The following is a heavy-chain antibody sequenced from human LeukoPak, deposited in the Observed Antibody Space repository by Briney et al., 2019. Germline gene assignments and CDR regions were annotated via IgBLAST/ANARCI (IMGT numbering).Heavy chain of an antibody. CDR3: ARDDHISGWCSF. J-gene: IGHJ1*01. V-gene: IGHV3-23*01. Sequence: PGGSLRLSCAASGFTFSSYAMSWVRQAPGKGLEWVSAISGSGGSTYYADSVKGRFTISRDNSKNTLYLEMSSLRAEDTAVYYCARDDHISGWCSFWGQGTLVTVSS. D-gene: IGHD6-19*01. CDR2: ISGSGGST. CDR1: GFTFSSYA.